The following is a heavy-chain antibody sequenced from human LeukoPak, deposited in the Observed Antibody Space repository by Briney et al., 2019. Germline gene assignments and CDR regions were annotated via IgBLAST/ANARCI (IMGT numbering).Heavy chain of an antibody. CDR2: IVVGSGNT. D-gene: IGHD4-11*01. V-gene: IGHV1-58*01. J-gene: IGHJ4*02. CDR3: AADLPYSNYGPLDY. CDR1: GFTFTTSA. Sequence: SVNVSCKASGFTFTTSAVQWVRQARGQRLEWIGWIVVGSGNTDYAQKFQERVTITTDMSTSTAYMELSSLRSEDTAVYYCAADLPYSNYGPLDYWGQGTLVTVSS.